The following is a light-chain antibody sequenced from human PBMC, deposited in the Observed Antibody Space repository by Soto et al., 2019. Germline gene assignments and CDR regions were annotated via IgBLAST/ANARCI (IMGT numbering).Light chain of an antibody. J-gene: IGKJ3*01. CDR2: GAS. CDR1: QTISSNY. CDR3: QQYGRSPPGFT. Sequence: EIVLTQSPGTLSLSPGERATLSCGASQTISSNYLAWYQQKPGQAPRLLIYGASFRATGIPVRFSGSGSGTDFTLTISRLEPEDFAVYYCQQYGRSPPGFTFGPGTKVEMK. V-gene: IGKV3-20*01.